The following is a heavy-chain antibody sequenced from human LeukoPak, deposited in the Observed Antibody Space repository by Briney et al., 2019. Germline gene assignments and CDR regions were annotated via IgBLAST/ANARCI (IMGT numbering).Heavy chain of an antibody. J-gene: IGHJ4*02. D-gene: IGHD3-10*01. V-gene: IGHV4-34*01. Sequence: SETLSLTCTVSGGSISSYYWSWIRQPAGKGLEWIGEINHSGSTNYNPSLKSRVTISVDTSKNQFSLKLSSVTAADTAVYYCARAYYGSGSYPHWGQGTLVTVSS. CDR1: GGSISSYY. CDR2: INHSGST. CDR3: ARAYYGSGSYPH.